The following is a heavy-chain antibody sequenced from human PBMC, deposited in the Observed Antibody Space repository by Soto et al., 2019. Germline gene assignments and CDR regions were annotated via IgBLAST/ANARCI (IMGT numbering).Heavy chain of an antibody. J-gene: IGHJ6*02. Sequence: ASVKVSCKASGYTFTSYYMHWVRQAPGQELEWMGIINPSGGSTSYAQKFQGRVTMTRDTSTSTVYMELSSLRSEDTAVYYCARDLGRCGYSYGPYYYYGMDVWGQGTTVTV. V-gene: IGHV1-46*01. CDR1: GYTFTSYY. D-gene: IGHD5-18*01. CDR3: ARDLGRCGYSYGPYYYYGMDV. CDR2: INPSGGST.